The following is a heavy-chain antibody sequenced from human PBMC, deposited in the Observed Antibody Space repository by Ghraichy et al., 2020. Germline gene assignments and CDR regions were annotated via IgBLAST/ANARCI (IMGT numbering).Heavy chain of an antibody. CDR2: IYRSVIT. D-gene: IGHD7-27*01. J-gene: IGHJ4*02. V-gene: IGHV4-4*07. CDR1: GGSVSDYY. CDR3: ARDSGWREELGPGG. Sequence: SETLSLTCTVSGGSVSDYYWSWIRQPAGKGLEWIGRIYRSVITNYNPSLKSRVTMLVETSTNQFSLELSSVTAADTAVYYCARDSGWREELGPGGWGQGTPVTVSS.